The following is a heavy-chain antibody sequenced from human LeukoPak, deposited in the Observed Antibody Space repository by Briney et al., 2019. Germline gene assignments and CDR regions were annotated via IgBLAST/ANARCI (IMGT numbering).Heavy chain of an antibody. CDR3: ARVRALVRGYSYGSAFDI. V-gene: IGHV4-59*01. D-gene: IGHD5-18*01. CDR2: IYYSGST. J-gene: IGHJ3*02. CDR1: GGSISSFY. Sequence: SETLSLTCTVSGGSISSFYWSWIRQPPGKGLEWIGYIYYSGSTNYNPSLKSRVTISVDTSKNQFSLKLSSVTAADTAVYYCARVRALVRGYSYGSAFDIWGQGTMVTVSS.